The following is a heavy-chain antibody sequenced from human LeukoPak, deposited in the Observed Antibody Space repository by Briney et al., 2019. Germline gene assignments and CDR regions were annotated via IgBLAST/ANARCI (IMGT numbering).Heavy chain of an antibody. J-gene: IGHJ3*02. Sequence: GASVKVSCKASGYTFTGYYMHWVRQAPGQGLEWMGWINPNSGGTNYAQKFQGRVTMTRDTSISTAYMELSRLRSDDTAVYYCARDESSSWYVPVAFDIWGQGTMVTVSS. D-gene: IGHD6-13*01. CDR3: ARDESSSWYVPVAFDI. CDR1: GYTFTGYY. CDR2: INPNSGGT. V-gene: IGHV1-2*02.